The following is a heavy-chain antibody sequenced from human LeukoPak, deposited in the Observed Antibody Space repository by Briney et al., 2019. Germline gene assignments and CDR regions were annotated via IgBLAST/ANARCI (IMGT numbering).Heavy chain of an antibody. Sequence: SQTLSLTCTVSGGSISSGSYYWRWLRQPAGKGLEWIGRIYTSGSTNYNASLKSRVTISVDTSKNQFSLKLSSVTAADTAVYYCARDYFVRSLYYYYYMDVWGKGTTVTVSS. CDR2: IYTSGST. CDR3: ARDYFVRSLYYYYYMDV. V-gene: IGHV4-61*02. D-gene: IGHD3-10*01. CDR1: GGSISSGSYY. J-gene: IGHJ6*03.